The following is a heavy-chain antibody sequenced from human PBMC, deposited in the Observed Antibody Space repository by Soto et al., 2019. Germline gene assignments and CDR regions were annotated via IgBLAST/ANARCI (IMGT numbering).Heavy chain of an antibody. D-gene: IGHD6-6*01. V-gene: IGHV3-30-3*01. Sequence: DTGVECVAVISYDGSNKFYADFVKGRFTISRDNSKNTMFLQMSSLGADDTAVYYCARASPYSSSSPYFFKHGMDVCGEGT. CDR2: ISYDGSNK. J-gene: IGHJ6*02. CDR3: ARASPYSSSSPYFFKHGMDV.